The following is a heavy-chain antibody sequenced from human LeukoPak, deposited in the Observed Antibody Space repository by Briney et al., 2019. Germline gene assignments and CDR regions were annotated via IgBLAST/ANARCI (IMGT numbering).Heavy chain of an antibody. CDR1: GGSISGYY. V-gene: IGHV4-59*01. D-gene: IGHD2-8*02. J-gene: IGHJ6*03. Sequence: PSETLSPTCSVSGGSISGYYWSWIRQLPGERLEWIGFVYHNGRTTYNPSLESRVAISVDTSRNQVSLNLRFVTAADTALYFCARRRAESSGPSFYYFYMDVWGKGTTVSVSS. CDR3: ARRRAESSGPSFYYFYMDV. CDR2: VYHNGRT.